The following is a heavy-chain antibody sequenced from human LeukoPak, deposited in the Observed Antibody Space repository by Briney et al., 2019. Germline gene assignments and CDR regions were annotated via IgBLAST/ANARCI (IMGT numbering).Heavy chain of an antibody. CDR3: AKDMERQLGYYYYYVMDV. J-gene: IGHJ6*02. D-gene: IGHD6-13*01. Sequence: PGGSLRLSCAASGFTFDDYAMYWVRQAPGKGLEWVSLISWDGGSTYYADSVKGRFTISRDNSKNSLYLQMNSLRAEDTALYYCAKDMERQLGYYYYYVMDVWGQGTTVTVSS. CDR2: ISWDGGST. V-gene: IGHV3-43D*03. CDR1: GFTFDDYA.